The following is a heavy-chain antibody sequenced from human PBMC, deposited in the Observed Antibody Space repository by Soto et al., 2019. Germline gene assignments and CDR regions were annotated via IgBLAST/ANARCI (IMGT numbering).Heavy chain of an antibody. CDR1: GGSISSSSYY. CDR2: IYYSGST. J-gene: IGHJ4*02. Sequence: QLQLQESGPGLVKPSETLSLTCTVSGGSISSSSYYWGWIRQPPGKGLEWIGSIYYSGSTYYNPSLKSRVTISVDTSKNQFSLKLSSVTAADTAVYYCARRYITMVRGVRDYWGQGTLVTVSS. V-gene: IGHV4-39*01. CDR3: ARRYITMVRGVRDY. D-gene: IGHD3-10*01.